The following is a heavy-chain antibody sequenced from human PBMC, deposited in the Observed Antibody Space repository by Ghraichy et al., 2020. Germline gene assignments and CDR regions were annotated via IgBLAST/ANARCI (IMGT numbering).Heavy chain of an antibody. CDR3: ARDSNYYDSSGYSNWFDP. D-gene: IGHD3-22*01. CDR2: ISAYNGNT. CDR1: GYTFTSYG. V-gene: IGHV1-18*01. Sequence: ASVKVSCKASGYTFTSYGISWVRQAPGQGLEWMGWISAYNGNTNYAQKLQGRVTMTTDTSTSTAYMELRSLRSDDTAVYYCARDSNYYDSSGYSNWFDPWGQGTLVTGSS. J-gene: IGHJ5*02.